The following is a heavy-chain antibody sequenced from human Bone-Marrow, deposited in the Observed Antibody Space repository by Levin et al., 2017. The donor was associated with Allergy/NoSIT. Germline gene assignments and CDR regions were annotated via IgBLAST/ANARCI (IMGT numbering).Heavy chain of an antibody. CDR2: INTGNGNT. D-gene: IGHD6-13*01. CDR3: ARGPEAATAGTLYFQY. V-gene: IGHV1-3*04. Sequence: GGSLRLSCKASGSTFTNYVIHWVRQGPGQSLEWMGWINTGNGNTRYSESFQGRVTFSRDTSASTADMELSSLRSEDTAVYYCARGPEAATAGTLYFQYWGQGTLVTVSS. CDR1: GSTFTNYV. J-gene: IGHJ1*01.